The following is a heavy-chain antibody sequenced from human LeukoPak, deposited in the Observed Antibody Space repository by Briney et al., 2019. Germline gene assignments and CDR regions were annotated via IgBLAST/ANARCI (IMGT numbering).Heavy chain of an antibody. Sequence: SETLSLTCAVYGGSFSGYYWTWIRQPPGKGLEWIGEINHTGSTNYNPSLKSRVTISVDTSKNQFSLKLSSVTAADTAVYYCARAYCSGGSCVVDYWGQGTLVTVSS. V-gene: IGHV4-34*01. D-gene: IGHD2-15*01. J-gene: IGHJ4*02. CDR1: GGSFSGYY. CDR2: INHTGST. CDR3: ARAYCSGGSCVVDY.